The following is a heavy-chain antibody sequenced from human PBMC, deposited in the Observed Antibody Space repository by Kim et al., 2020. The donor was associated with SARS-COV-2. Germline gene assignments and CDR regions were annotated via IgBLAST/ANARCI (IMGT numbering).Heavy chain of an antibody. V-gene: IGHV4-34*01. Sequence: SETLSLTCAVYGGSFSGYYWSWIRQPPGKGLEWIGEINHSGSTNYNPSLKSRVTISVDTSKNQFSLKLSSVTAADTAVYYCARVRPPIRQEYQRIKWFDPWGQGTLVTVSS. D-gene: IGHD2-2*01. CDR3: ARVRPPIRQEYQRIKWFDP. CDR1: GGSFSGYY. CDR2: INHSGST. J-gene: IGHJ5*02.